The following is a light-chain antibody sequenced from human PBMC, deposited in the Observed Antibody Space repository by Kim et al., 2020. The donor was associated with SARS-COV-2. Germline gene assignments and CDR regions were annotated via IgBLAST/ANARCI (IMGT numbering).Light chain of an antibody. CDR3: LQHNGYPRT. Sequence: DIQITQFPSAMSASIGDRVTITCRASQGISNYVAWFQQKPGKVPKRLIYVASSLQSGVPSRFSGSGSGTEFTLTISSLQPEDFATYYCLQHNGYPRTFGQGTRLEIK. V-gene: IGKV1-17*03. J-gene: IGKJ5*01. CDR1: QGISNY. CDR2: VAS.